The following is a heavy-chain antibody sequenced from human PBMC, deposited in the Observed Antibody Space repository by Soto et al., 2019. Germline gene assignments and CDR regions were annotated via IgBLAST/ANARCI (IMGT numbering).Heavy chain of an antibody. V-gene: IGHV4-34*01. CDR1: GGSFSCYY. D-gene: IGHD3-3*01. CDR2: INHSGST. J-gene: IGHJ6*02. CDR3: ARFTWSKGMDV. Sequence: PSETLSLTCAVYGGSFSCYYWSWIRQPPGKGLEWIGEINHSGSTNYNPSLKSRVTISVDTSKNQFSLKLSSVTAADTAVYYCARFTWSKGMDVWGQGTTVTVSS.